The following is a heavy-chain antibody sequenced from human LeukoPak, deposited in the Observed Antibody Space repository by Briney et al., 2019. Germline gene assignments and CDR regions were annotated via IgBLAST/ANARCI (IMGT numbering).Heavy chain of an antibody. CDR2: MCVIGAGT. D-gene: IGHD6-19*01. Sequence: GGSLRLSCAASGFTFSSYAMSWVRQPPRTGLEWVSAMCVIGAGTYYADSSKGRFTISRDNSKNTLYLHMNSLRAEDTAVYDCAKDLAAVADPFDYWGQGTLVTVSS. V-gene: IGHV3-23*01. J-gene: IGHJ4*02. CDR1: GFTFSSYA. CDR3: AKDLAAVADPFDY.